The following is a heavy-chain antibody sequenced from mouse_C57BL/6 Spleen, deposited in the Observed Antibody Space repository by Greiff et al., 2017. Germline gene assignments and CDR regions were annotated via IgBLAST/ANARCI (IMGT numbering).Heavy chain of an antibody. CDR3: ARDEYDFYAMDY. Sequence: DVKLQESGGGLVKPGGSLKLSCAASGFTFSSYAMSWVRQTPEKRLEWVATISDGGSYTYYPDNVKGRFTISRDNAKNNLYLQMSHLKSEDTAMYYCARDEYDFYAMDYWGQGTSVTVSS. D-gene: IGHD2-4*01. CDR2: ISDGGSYT. V-gene: IGHV5-4*01. CDR1: GFTFSSYA. J-gene: IGHJ4*01.